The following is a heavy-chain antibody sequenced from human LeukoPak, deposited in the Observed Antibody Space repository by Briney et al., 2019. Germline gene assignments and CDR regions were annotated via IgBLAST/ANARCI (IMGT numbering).Heavy chain of an antibody. D-gene: IGHD3-3*01. CDR2: ISAYNGNT. CDR1: GGTFSSYT. Sequence: ASVKVSCKASGGTFSSYTISWVRQAPGQGLERLGWISAYNGNTNYAQKLQGRVTMTTDTSTSTAYMELRSLRSDDTAVYYCARDPDDFWSGYYTGYYYMDVWGKGTTVTVSS. J-gene: IGHJ6*03. V-gene: IGHV1-18*01. CDR3: ARDPDDFWSGYYTGYYYMDV.